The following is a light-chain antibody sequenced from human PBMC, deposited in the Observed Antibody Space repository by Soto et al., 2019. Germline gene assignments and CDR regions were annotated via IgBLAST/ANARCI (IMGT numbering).Light chain of an antibody. V-gene: IGKV1-6*01. CDR1: QGIRRD. Sequence: AIPMTQSPSSLSASVGDRVIISCRASQGIRRDLAWYQQRPGTVPKLLIFGASSLQSGVPSRFSGSGSGTDFTLTISSLQPEDFATYYCLQDYNYPRTFGQGTKVEVK. CDR2: GAS. J-gene: IGKJ1*01. CDR3: LQDYNYPRT.